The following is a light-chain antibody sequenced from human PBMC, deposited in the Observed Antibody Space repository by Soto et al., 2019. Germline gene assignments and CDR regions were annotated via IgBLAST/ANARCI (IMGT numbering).Light chain of an antibody. CDR2: DAS. Sequence: DIQMTQSPSTLSASVGDRASITCRASQSISAWLAWYQQRPGKAPTLLIYDASNLGSGVPSRFSGSGSGTEFPLTISSLQPDDFATYYCHQYQSYPYTFGQGTKVEIK. J-gene: IGKJ2*01. V-gene: IGKV1-5*01. CDR3: HQYQSYPYT. CDR1: QSISAW.